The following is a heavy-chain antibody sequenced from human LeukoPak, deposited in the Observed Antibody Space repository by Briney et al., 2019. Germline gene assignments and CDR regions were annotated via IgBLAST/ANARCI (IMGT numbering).Heavy chain of an antibody. CDR3: ARRPLWFGESFDY. D-gene: IGHD3-10*01. Sequence: SETLSLTCTVSGGSISSYYWSWIRQPPGKGLEWIGYIYYSGSTNYNPSLKSRVTISVDTSKNQFSLKLSSVTGADTAVYYCARRPLWFGESFDYWGQGTLVTVSS. CDR2: IYYSGST. J-gene: IGHJ4*02. CDR1: GGSISSYY. V-gene: IGHV4-59*01.